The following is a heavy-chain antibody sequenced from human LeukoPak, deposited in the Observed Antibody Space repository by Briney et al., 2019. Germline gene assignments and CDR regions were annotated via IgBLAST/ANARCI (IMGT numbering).Heavy chain of an antibody. CDR1: GYTLTELS. D-gene: IGHD2-2*01. J-gene: IGHJ2*01. Sequence: ASVKVSCKVSGYTLTELSMHWVRQVPGKGLEWMGGFDPEDGETIYAQKFQGRVTMTEDTSTDTAYMELSSLRSEDTAVYYCAARGDCSSTSCYWYFDLWGRGTLVTVSS. CDR2: FDPEDGET. CDR3: AARGDCSSTSCYWYFDL. V-gene: IGHV1-24*01.